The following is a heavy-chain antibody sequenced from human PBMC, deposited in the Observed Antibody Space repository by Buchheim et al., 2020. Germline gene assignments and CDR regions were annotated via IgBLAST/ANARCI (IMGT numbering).Heavy chain of an antibody. CDR2: INHSGST. Sequence: QVQLQQWGAGLLKPSETLSLTCAVSGGSFSGYYWSWIRQPPGKGLEWIGEINHSGSTNYNPSIKSRVTISVDTYKNQLPLKLSSVTAADTAVYYFARGGSYYDSSGYSPGFDYWGQGTL. CDR1: GGSFSGYY. J-gene: IGHJ4*02. CDR3: ARGGSYYDSSGYSPGFDY. V-gene: IGHV4-34*01. D-gene: IGHD3-22*01.